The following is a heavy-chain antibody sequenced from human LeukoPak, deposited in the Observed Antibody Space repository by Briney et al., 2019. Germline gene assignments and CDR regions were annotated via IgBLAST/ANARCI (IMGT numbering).Heavy chain of an antibody. CDR3: AGRAQTTGWSFDY. CDR2: IYYSGST. D-gene: IGHD6-19*01. CDR1: GDSISSGGYS. Sequence: SQTLSLTCTVSGDSISSGGYSWSWIRQHPGKGLEWIGYIYYSGSTYYNPSLKDRVTLSVDTSKNQFSLNLSSVTAADTAVYYCAGRAQTTGWSFDYWGQGALVTVSS. J-gene: IGHJ4*02. V-gene: IGHV4-31*03.